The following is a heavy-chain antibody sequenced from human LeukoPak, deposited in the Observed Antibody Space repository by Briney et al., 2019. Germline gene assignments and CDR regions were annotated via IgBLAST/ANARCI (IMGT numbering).Heavy chain of an antibody. V-gene: IGHV4-59*08. J-gene: IGHJ4*02. CDR3: ARHGNYNWNYQHFDY. CDR2: IYYSGST. Sequence: PGGSLRLSCAASGFTFSNAWMSWIRQPPGKGLEWIGYIYYSGSTNYNPSLKSRVTISVDTSKNQFSLRLSSVTAADTAVYYCARHGNYNWNYQHFDYWGQGTLVTVSS. CDR1: GFTFSNAW. D-gene: IGHD1-7*01.